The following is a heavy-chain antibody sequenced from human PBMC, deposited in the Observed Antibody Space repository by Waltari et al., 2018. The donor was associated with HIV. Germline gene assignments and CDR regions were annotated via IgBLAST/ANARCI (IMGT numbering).Heavy chain of an antibody. D-gene: IGHD3-16*02. CDR1: GGSLTGTTW. J-gene: IGHJ5*02. Sequence: VQLHESGPGLVKPSVTLSLTSAVSGGSLTGTTWWTWVRQPPGKGLEWIGEIYHDGSIKYNPSLQSRVTISIDKSKNQFSLNLSSATAADTAIYYCATRPPYRMADVRDWFDPWGQGTLVIVSS. V-gene: IGHV4-4*02. CDR3: ATRPPYRMADVRDWFDP. CDR2: IYHDGSI.